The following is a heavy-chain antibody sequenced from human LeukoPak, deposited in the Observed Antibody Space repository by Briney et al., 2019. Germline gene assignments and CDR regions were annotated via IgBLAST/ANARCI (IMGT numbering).Heavy chain of an antibody. V-gene: IGHV3-48*03. Sequence: PGGSLRLSCAASGFTYSSYEMNWVRQAPGKGLEWVSYISSGGNSIYYADSVKGRFTISRDNAKNSLYLQMSSLGAEDTAVYYCARDSPITGSFYYYMDVWGKGTTVTVSS. CDR3: ARDSPITGSFYYYMDV. CDR2: ISSGGNSI. D-gene: IGHD1-20*01. CDR1: GFTYSSYE. J-gene: IGHJ6*03.